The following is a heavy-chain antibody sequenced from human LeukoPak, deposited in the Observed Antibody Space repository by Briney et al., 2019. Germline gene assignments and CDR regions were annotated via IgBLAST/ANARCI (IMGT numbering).Heavy chain of an antibody. CDR2: INHSGST. Sequence: SETLSLTCAVYGGSFSGYYWSWIRQPPGKGLEWIGEINHSGSTNYNPSLKSRVTISVDTSKNQFSLKLSSVTAADTAVYYCARHDDYYCYGMDVWGQGTTVTVSS. CDR3: ARHDDYYCYGMDV. CDR1: GGSFSGYY. V-gene: IGHV4-34*01. J-gene: IGHJ6*02.